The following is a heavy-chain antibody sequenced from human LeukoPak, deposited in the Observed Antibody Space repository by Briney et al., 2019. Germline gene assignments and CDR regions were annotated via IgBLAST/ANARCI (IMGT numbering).Heavy chain of an antibody. V-gene: IGHV3-7*01. J-gene: IGHJ4*02. CDR1: GFTFSGNS. CDR3: ARGIYDGSGYYLPY. CDR2: INQDGRGQ. Sequence: PGGSLRLSCAASGFTFSGNSMHWVRQAPGKGLEWVANINQDGRGQYYADSVRGRFTISRDNTKNSLYLQVSSLRAEDTAIYYCARGIYDGSGYYLPYWGQGTLVTVSS. D-gene: IGHD3-22*01.